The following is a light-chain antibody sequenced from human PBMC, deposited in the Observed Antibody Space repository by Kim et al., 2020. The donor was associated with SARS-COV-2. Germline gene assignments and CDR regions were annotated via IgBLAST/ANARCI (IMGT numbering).Light chain of an antibody. J-gene: IGLJ2*01. Sequence: VALGHTVRITCQGDGIRSYYATWYQQKQGQAPILVIYDKNNRPSGIPDRFSGSSSGNTASLTITGTQAGDEADYYCNSRDSNENVFFGGGTQLTVL. V-gene: IGLV3-19*01. CDR3: NSRDSNENVF. CDR2: DKN. CDR1: GIRSYY.